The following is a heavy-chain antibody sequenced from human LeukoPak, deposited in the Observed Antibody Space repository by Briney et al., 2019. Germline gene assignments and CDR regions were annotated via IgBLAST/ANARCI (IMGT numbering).Heavy chain of an antibody. J-gene: IGHJ4*02. D-gene: IGHD5-18*01. Sequence: SETLSLTCTVSGGSISSYYWSWIRQPPGKGLEWVGCNYYSGSTNYNPSLKSRVTISVDTSKNQFSLKLSSVTAAHTAVYYCARDPRILGGRPDGYYFDYWGQGTLVTVSS. V-gene: IGHV4-59*01. CDR3: ARDPRILGGRPDGYYFDY. CDR2: NYYSGST. CDR1: GGSISSYY.